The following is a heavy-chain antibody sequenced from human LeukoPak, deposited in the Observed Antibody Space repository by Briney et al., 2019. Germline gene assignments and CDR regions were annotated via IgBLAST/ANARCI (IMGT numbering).Heavy chain of an antibody. J-gene: IGHJ4*02. V-gene: IGHV3-23*01. D-gene: IGHD2-2*01. CDR3: AKDQGQAVVPRRFDN. CDR2: IYYSGGNT. Sequence: GGSLRLSCAASGFMFSNFAMSWVRQAPGKGLAWVSTIYYSGGNTYSADSVKGRFTISRDNAKNTLYLQMNSLRAEDTAVYYCAKDQGQAVVPRRFDNWGQGTLVTVSS. CDR1: GFMFSNFA.